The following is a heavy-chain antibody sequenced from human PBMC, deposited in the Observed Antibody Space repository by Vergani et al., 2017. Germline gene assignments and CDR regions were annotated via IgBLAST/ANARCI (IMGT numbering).Heavy chain of an antibody. CDR2: INHSGST. Sequence: QVQLQQWGAGLLKPSETLSLTCAVYGGSFSGYYWSWTRQPPGKGLEWIGEINHSGSTNYNPSLKSRVTISVDTSKNQFSLKLSSVTAADTAVYYCARGLGYCSGGSCYFWYFDLWGRGTLVTVSS. J-gene: IGHJ2*01. CDR1: GGSFSGYY. V-gene: IGHV4-34*01. CDR3: ARGLGYCSGGSCYFWYFDL. D-gene: IGHD2-15*01.